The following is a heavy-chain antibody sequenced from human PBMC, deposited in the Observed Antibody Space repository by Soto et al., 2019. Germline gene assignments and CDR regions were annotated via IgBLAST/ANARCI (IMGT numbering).Heavy chain of an antibody. Sequence: GGSMILSFVASGFTFSNYGMHWVRQAPGKGLEWVAVISYDGSNKYYADSVKGRFTISRDNAKNTLYLQMNSLRAEDTAVYYCVRDYDSSGYNSDYWGQGTPVTVSS. D-gene: IGHD3-22*01. J-gene: IGHJ4*02. V-gene: IGHV3-30*03. CDR2: ISYDGSNK. CDR3: VRDYDSSGYNSDY. CDR1: GFTFSNYG.